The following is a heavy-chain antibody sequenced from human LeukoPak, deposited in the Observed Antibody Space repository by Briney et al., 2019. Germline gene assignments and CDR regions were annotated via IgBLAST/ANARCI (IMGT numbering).Heavy chain of an antibody. V-gene: IGHV3-21*04. CDR1: GFTFSSYS. CDR3: AKIPPSIVVVGRDAFDI. D-gene: IGHD3-22*01. J-gene: IGHJ3*02. Sequence: GSLRLSCAASGFTFSSYSMNWVRQAPGKGLEWVSSISSSSSYIYYADSVKGRFTISRDNAKNSLYLQMNSLRAEDTAVYYCAKIPPSIVVVGRDAFDIWGQGTMVTVSS. CDR2: ISSSSSYI.